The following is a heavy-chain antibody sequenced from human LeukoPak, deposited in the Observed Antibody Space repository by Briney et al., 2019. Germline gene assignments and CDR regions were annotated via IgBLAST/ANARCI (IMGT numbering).Heavy chain of an antibody. CDR2: ISTSGTYT. J-gene: IGHJ6*02. CDR3: ARGHYGLDV. Sequence: NSVGSLRLSCAASGFTFSDHYMSWIRQVPGKGLEWVSYISTSGTYTNYADSVKGRFTISRDNAKNSLYLQMNSLRAEDTAVYYCARGHYGLDVWGQGTTVTVSS. V-gene: IGHV3-11*03. CDR1: GFTFSDHY.